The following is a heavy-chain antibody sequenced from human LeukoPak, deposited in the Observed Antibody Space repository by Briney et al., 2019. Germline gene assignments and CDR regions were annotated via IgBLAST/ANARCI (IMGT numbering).Heavy chain of an antibody. Sequence: GASVKVSVTASGYTFTSYGISWVRQAPGQGLEWMGWISAYNGNTNYAQKLQGRVTMTTDTSTSTAYMELRSLRSDDTAVYYCARVGDYGDYGSHFDYWRQGTLVTVSS. D-gene: IGHD4-17*01. CDR3: ARVGDYGDYGSHFDY. J-gene: IGHJ4*02. CDR1: GYTFTSYG. V-gene: IGHV1-18*01. CDR2: ISAYNGNT.